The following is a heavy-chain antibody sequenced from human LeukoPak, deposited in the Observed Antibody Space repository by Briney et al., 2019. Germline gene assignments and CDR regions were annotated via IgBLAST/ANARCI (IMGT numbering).Heavy chain of an antibody. CDR1: GDSISTYY. D-gene: IGHD2-15*01. V-gene: IGHV4-59*01. Sequence: SETLSLTCTVSGDSISTYYWSWIRQSPGKGLEWIAYIYYRGTTNYNPSLKSRDTISADTSKTQFSLILSSVTAADTAVYYCVSSSPRYCTGGTCYSSRGFDYWGQGALVTVSS. CDR3: VSSSPRYCTGGTCYSSRGFDY. CDR2: IYYRGTT. J-gene: IGHJ4*02.